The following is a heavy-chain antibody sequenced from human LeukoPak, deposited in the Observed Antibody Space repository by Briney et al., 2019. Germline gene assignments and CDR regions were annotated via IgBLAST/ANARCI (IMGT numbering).Heavy chain of an antibody. Sequence: GGSLRLSCAASGFTLSYAYMTWVRQAPGKGLEWVGRVKRKTDGGATDFAAPVKGRFTMSRDDSKNTLYLDMNSLKTEDTAVYYCATRGDYFDSWGQGTLVTVSS. J-gene: IGHJ4*02. CDR3: ATRGDYFDS. CDR2: VKRKTDGGAT. V-gene: IGHV3-15*01. CDR1: GFTLSYAY.